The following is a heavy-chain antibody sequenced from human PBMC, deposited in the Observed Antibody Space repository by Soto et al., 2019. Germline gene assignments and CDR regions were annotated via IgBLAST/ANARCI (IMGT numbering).Heavy chain of an antibody. CDR3: ARPPPGYSSSWTGFDY. J-gene: IGHJ4*02. CDR2: INAGNGNT. V-gene: IGHV1-3*01. Sequence: QVQLVQSGAEVKKPGASVKVSCKASGYTFTSYAMHWVRQAPGQRLEWMGWINAGNGNTKYSQKFQGRVTITRDTSASTAYMELRSLRSEDTAVYYCARPPPGYSSSWTGFDYWGQGTLVTVSS. CDR1: GYTFTSYA. D-gene: IGHD6-13*01.